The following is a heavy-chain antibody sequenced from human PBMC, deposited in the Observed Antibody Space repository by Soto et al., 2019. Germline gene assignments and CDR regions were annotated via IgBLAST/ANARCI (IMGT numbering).Heavy chain of an antibody. Sequence: PGGSLRLSCEVSGFTFSDYPMSWVRQAPGKGLEWVAVIGGFSGSGFGGTTYYADFAKGRFTISRDNSKNTVFLQMDGLWADDTAVYYCARDPLPTYYYDTIDYYAYFDHWGQGTLVTVSS. CDR2: IGGFSGSGFGGTT. D-gene: IGHD3-22*01. CDR3: ARDPLPTYYYDTIDYYAYFDH. V-gene: IGHV3-23*01. J-gene: IGHJ4*02. CDR1: GFTFSDYP.